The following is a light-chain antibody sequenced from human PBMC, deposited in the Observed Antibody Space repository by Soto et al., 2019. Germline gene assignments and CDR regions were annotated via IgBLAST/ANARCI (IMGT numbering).Light chain of an antibody. CDR1: SSDVGRYNY. V-gene: IGLV2-11*01. CDR3: CSYTGLYTSIVL. Sequence: QSVLTQPRSVSGSPGQSVTISCTGTSSDVGRYNYVSWYQHHPGKAPRFLIYDVSKRPSGVSDRFSGSKSGNTASLTISGLQAEDEADYYCCSYTGLYTSIVLFGGGTKLTVL. CDR2: DVS. J-gene: IGLJ3*02.